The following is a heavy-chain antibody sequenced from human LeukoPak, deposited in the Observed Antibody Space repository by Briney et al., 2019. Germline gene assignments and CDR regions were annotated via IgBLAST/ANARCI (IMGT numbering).Heavy chain of an antibody. V-gene: IGHV3-48*03. CDR3: ARGREYQHRGWFDP. D-gene: IGHD2-2*01. CDR2: ISSSGSSI. Sequence: GGSLRLSWAASGXTFSTYELNWVRQAPGKGLEWVSYISSSGSSIYYADSVKGRFTISRDNAKNSLYLQMNSLRAEDTAVYYCARGREYQHRGWFDPWGQGTLVTVSS. CDR1: GXTFSTYE. J-gene: IGHJ5*02.